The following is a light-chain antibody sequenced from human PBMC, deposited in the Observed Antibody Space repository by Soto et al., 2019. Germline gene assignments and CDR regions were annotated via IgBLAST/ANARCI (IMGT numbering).Light chain of an antibody. CDR1: QSVSSSY. CDR2: GAS. CDR3: QQYGSSPPYA. V-gene: IGKV3-20*01. Sequence: EIVLTQSPGTLCLSPGERATLSCRASQSVSSSYLAWYQQKPGQAPRLLIYGASSRATGIPDRFSGSGSGTDFTLTISRLEPEDFAVYYCQQYGSSPPYAFGQGTNLEIK. J-gene: IGKJ2*01.